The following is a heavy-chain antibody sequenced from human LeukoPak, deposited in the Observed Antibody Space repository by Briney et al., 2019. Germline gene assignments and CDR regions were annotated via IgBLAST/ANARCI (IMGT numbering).Heavy chain of an antibody. D-gene: IGHD6-19*01. J-gene: IGHJ6*02. CDR2: IYSGGST. Sequence: GSLRLSCAASGFTVSSNYMSWVRQAPGKGLEWVSVIYSGGSTYYADSVKGRFTISRDNSKNTLYLQMNSLRAEDTAVYYCARDRADPRLDYYYGMDVWGQGTTVTVSS. CDR3: ARDRADPRLDYYYGMDV. V-gene: IGHV3-53*01. CDR1: GFTVSSNY.